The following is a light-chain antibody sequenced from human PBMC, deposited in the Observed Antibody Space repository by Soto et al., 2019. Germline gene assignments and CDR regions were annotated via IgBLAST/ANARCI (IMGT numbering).Light chain of an antibody. V-gene: IGLV1-40*01. CDR2: GNN. CDR3: QSYDSRLSGGVL. Sequence: QAVLTQPPSVSAAPGQKVTISCSGSSSDMGNYAISSYQHLPGTAPKPLLFGNNHRPSGVPDRFSGSKSGTSASLAITGLQAEDEAYYYCQSYDSRLSGGVLFGGGTKLTVL. CDR1: SSDMGNYA. J-gene: IGLJ2*01.